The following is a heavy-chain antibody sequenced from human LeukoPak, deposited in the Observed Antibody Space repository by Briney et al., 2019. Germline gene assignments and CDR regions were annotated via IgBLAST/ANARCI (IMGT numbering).Heavy chain of an antibody. CDR3: ARGVHYYDSSGYYYTY. Sequence: GGSLRLSCAASGFTFSSYEINWVRQAPGKGLEWVSYISSSGSTIYYADSVKGRFTISRDNAKNSLYLQMNSLRAEDTAVYYCARGVHYYDSSGYYYTYWGQGTLVTVSS. V-gene: IGHV3-48*03. D-gene: IGHD3-22*01. CDR1: GFTFSSYE. J-gene: IGHJ4*02. CDR2: ISSSGSTI.